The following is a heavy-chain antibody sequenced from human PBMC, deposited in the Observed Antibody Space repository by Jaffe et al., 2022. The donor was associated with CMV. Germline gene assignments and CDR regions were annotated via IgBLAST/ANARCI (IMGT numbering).Heavy chain of an antibody. V-gene: IGHV3-15*01. J-gene: IGHJ4*02. CDR1: GFTFSNAW. CDR3: TTDFNDSSGYWGPYFDY. CDR2: IKSKTDGGTT. D-gene: IGHD3-22*01. Sequence: EVQLVESGGGLVKPGGSLRLSCAASGFTFSNAWMSWVRQAPGKGLEWVGRIKSKTDGGTTDYAAPVKGRFTISRDDSKNTLYLQMNSLKTEDTAVYYCTTDFNDSSGYWGPYFDYWGQGTLVTVSS.